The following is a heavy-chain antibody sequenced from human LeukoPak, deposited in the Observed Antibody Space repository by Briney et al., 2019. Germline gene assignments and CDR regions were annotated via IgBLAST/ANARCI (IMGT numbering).Heavy chain of an antibody. CDR2: ISANNGNT. J-gene: IGHJ5*02. Sequence: ASVKVSCKAPGYTFTSYGIGWVRQAPGQGLELMGWISANNGNTNYAQKFQGRVTMTTDTSTSTVYMELRSLTSDDTAVYYCARVVVRGVNWFDPWGQGTLVTVSS. CDR1: GYTFTSYG. CDR3: ARVVVRGVNWFDP. V-gene: IGHV1-18*04. D-gene: IGHD3-10*01.